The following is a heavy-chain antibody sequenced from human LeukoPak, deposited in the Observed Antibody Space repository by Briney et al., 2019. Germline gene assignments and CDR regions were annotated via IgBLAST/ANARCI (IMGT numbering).Heavy chain of an antibody. CDR2: INSDGSST. D-gene: IGHD6-19*01. J-gene: IGHJ3*02. Sequence: GGSLRPSRAASGFTFSSYLMHWVRQAPGKGLVWVSRINSDGSSTSYADSVKGRFTISRDNAKNTLYLQMNSLRAEDTAVYYCAREVAVAAFDIWGQGTMVTVSS. CDR1: GFTFSSYL. V-gene: IGHV3-74*01. CDR3: AREVAVAAFDI.